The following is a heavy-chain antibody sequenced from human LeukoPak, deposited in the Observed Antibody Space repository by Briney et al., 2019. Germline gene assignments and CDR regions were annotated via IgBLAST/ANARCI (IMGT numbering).Heavy chain of an antibody. CDR2: IYYSGST. D-gene: IGHD4-23*01. CDR3: ARRNGGNSFGGDY. V-gene: IGHV4-31*03. CDR1: GGSINSNYY. Sequence: SETLSLTCTVSGGSINSNYYWSWIRQHPGKGLEWIGYIYYSGSTNYNPSLKNRVTISIDTSKNQFSLKLSSVTAADAAVYYCARRNGGNSFGGDYWGQGTLVTVSS. J-gene: IGHJ4*02.